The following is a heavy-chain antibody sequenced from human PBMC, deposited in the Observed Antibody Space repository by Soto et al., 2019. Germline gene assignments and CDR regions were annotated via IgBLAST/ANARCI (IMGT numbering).Heavy chain of an antibody. J-gene: IGHJ5*02. V-gene: IGHV4-59*01. D-gene: IGHD3-3*01. CDR3: AREXAPLDFWSGYDGNWFDP. CDR1: GGSISSYY. Sequence: SETLSLTCTISGGSISSYYWSWIRQPPGKGLEWIGYIYYSGSTNYNPSLKSRVTISVDTSKNQFSLKLTSVTAADTAVYYCAREXAPLDFWSGYDGNWFDPWGRGTLVTVSS. CDR2: IYYSGST.